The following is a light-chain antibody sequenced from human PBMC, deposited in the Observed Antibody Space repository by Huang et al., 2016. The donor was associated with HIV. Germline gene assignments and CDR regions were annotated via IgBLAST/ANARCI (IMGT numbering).Light chain of an antibody. Sequence: DIVMTQTPLSLSVTPGQPASISCKSSQSLLHSDGTTYLYWYLQKPGQSPQLLMYEVSNRFSGVPERYSGSGSGTDFTLKISRVEAEDVGVYYCMQSIQLSFGPGTKVDIK. J-gene: IGKJ3*01. V-gene: IGKV2D-29*02. CDR1: QSLLHSDGTTY. CDR2: EVS. CDR3: MQSIQLS.